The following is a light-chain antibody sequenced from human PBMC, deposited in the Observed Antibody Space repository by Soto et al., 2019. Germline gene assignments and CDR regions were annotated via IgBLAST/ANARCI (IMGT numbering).Light chain of an antibody. J-gene: IGKJ1*01. CDR1: QSVNSNY. CDR3: QQYDSTPPT. CDR2: GAS. V-gene: IGKV3-20*01. Sequence: EIVLTQSPGTLSLSPGDRATLSCRASQSVNSNYLAWYQRKPGQAPRLLIYGASNRATDIPYRFSASVSGTVFTLTITRLEAEDFAVYSCQQYDSTPPTFGQGTKVEVK.